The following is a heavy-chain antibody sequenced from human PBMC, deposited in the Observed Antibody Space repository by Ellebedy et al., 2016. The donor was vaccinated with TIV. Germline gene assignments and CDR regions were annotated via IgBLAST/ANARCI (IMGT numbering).Heavy chain of an antibody. CDR1: GGSINTTTSR. Sequence: MPSETLSLTCTVSGGSINTTTSRWGWIRQPPGEGLERIGSIFFSGATSYPPSLKSRVTMSLHTSKNQFSLTLTSVTASYTAVYFCARVVGSTPDYWGQGALVTVSS. D-gene: IGHD1-26*01. CDR3: ARVVGSTPDY. V-gene: IGHV4-39*07. J-gene: IGHJ4*02. CDR2: IFFSGAT.